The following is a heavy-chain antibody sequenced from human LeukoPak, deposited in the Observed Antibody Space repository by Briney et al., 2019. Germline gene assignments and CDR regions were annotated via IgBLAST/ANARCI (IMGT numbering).Heavy chain of an antibody. D-gene: IGHD2-2*02. V-gene: IGHV3-23*01. CDR2: IRGSGGRT. J-gene: IGHJ4*02. Sequence: GGSLRLSCAASGFTFSSYAMSWVRQAPGKGLEWVSAIRGSGGRTYYADSVKGRFTISRDNSKNTLHLQMNSLRAEDTAVYYCAGYQLLYEFDYWGQGTLVTVSS. CDR1: GFTFSSYA. CDR3: AGYQLLYEFDY.